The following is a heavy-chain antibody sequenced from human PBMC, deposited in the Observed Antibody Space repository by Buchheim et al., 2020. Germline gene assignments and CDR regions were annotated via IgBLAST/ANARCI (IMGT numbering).Heavy chain of an antibody. Sequence: QVQLQQWGAGLLKPSETLSLTCAVYGGSFSGYYWSWIRQPPGKGLEWIGEINQSGRSNYNPSLKSRGTISVETSKNQFSLKLTSVTAADTAVYYCARGLGYCSGGSCYGWFDPWGQGTL. CDR2: INQSGRS. CDR1: GGSFSGYY. D-gene: IGHD2-15*01. V-gene: IGHV4-34*01. CDR3: ARGLGYCSGGSCYGWFDP. J-gene: IGHJ5*02.